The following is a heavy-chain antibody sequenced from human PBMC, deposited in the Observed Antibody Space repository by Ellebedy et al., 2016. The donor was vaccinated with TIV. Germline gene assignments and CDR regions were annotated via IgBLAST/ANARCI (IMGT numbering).Heavy chain of an antibody. D-gene: IGHD4-17*01. CDR1: GFSFRSYW. Sequence: GESLKISCAASGFSFRSYWMGWVRQAPGKGLEWVANIYQDGSEELHVDSVKGRFTISRDNAHNSLFLQMNSLRAEDTAVYFCARRGSYGDYAVQVNSWFDSWGQGTLVTVS. V-gene: IGHV3-7*01. CDR3: ARRGSYGDYAVQVNSWFDS. CDR2: IYQDGSEE. J-gene: IGHJ5*01.